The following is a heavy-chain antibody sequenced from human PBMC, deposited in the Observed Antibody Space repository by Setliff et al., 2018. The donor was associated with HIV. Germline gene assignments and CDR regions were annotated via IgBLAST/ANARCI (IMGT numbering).Heavy chain of an antibody. Sequence: GASVKVSCKASGYTFTGYYMHWVRQAPGQGLEWMGWINPNNGGTNYAQKFQGRVTMTRDTSISTAYMELSRLRSDDTAVYYCARDLGSEQWLPDAFDICGQGTMVTVSS. J-gene: IGHJ3*02. D-gene: IGHD6-19*01. CDR1: GYTFTGYY. CDR2: INPNNGGT. CDR3: ARDLGSEQWLPDAFDI. V-gene: IGHV1-2*02.